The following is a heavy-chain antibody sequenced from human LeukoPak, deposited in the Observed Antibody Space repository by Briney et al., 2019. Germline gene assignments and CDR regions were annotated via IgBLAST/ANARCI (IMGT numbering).Heavy chain of an antibody. CDR1: GGSISSGSYY. D-gene: IGHD3-10*01. V-gene: IGHV4-61*02. J-gene: IGHJ4*02. Sequence: PSETLSLTCTVSGGSISSGSYYWSWLRQPAGKGLEWIGRIYTSGSTNYNPSLKSRVTISVDTSKNQFSLKLSSVTAADTAVYYCARGHYYGSGSYYYFDYWGQGTLVTVSS. CDR3: ARGHYYGSGSYYYFDY. CDR2: IYTSGST.